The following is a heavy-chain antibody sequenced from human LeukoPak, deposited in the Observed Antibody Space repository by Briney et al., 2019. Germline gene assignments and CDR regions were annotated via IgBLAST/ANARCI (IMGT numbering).Heavy chain of an antibody. CDR3: ARDPYGDYYYGMDV. CDR1: GFTFSSCS. V-gene: IGHV3-48*02. J-gene: IGHJ6*02. D-gene: IGHD4-17*01. CDR2: ISSSSSTI. Sequence: GGSLRLSCAASGFTFSSCSMNWVRQAPGKGLEWVSYISSSSSTIYYADSVKGRFTISRDNAKNSLYLQMNSLRDEDTAVYYCARDPYGDYYYGMDVWGQGTTVTVSS.